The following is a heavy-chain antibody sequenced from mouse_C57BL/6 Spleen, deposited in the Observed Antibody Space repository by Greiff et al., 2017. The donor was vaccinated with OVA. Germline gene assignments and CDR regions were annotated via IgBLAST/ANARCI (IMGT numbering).Heavy chain of an antibody. CDR1: GYTFTDYE. D-gene: IGHD3-2*02. CDR2: IDPETGGT. J-gene: IGHJ3*01. Sequence: QVQLKQSGAELVRPGASVTLSCKASGYTFTDYEMHWVKQTPVHGLEWIGAIDPETGGTAYNQKFKGKAILTADKSSSTAYMELRSLTSEDSAVYYCTRSPSSGYPWFAYWGQGTLVTVSA. V-gene: IGHV1-15*01. CDR3: TRSPSSGYPWFAY.